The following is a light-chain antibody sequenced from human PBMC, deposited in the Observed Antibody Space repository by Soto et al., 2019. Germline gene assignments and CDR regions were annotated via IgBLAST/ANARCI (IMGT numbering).Light chain of an antibody. V-gene: IGKV3-20*01. Sequence: EIVLTQSPGTLSLSPGERATLSCRASQSVTSNYLAWHQQKPGQAPRLLIYEAYSRATGISDRFSGGGSGTDFTLTISRLEPEDFAVYYCQQYGSPPLTFGGGTKV. J-gene: IGKJ4*01. CDR3: QQYGSPPLT. CDR1: QSVTSNY. CDR2: EAY.